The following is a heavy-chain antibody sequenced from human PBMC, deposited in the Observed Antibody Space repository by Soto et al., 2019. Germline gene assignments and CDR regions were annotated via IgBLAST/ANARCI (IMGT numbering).Heavy chain of an antibody. D-gene: IGHD1-1*01. V-gene: IGHV4-31*02. CDR1: GGSISSGDYY. CDR3: ARYASSNWQYCYY. J-gene: IGHJ4*02. Sequence: PSETLSLTWIVSGGSISSGDYYWSWIRQHPGKGLEWIVNIYYSGSAYYNPSFKRRVTMSVDTSKNQFSLELSSVTGADTALYFFARYASSNWQYCYYLDQRTLGT. CDR2: IYYSGSA.